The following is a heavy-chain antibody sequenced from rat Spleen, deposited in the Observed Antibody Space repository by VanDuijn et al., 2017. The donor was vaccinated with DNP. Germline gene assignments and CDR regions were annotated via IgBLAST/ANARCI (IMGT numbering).Heavy chain of an antibody. CDR1: GFTFNDYW. Sequence: EVQLVESGGGLVQPRRSLKLSCIASGFTFNDYWMTWIRQAPTKGLEWVAYISYDGGNTYYGDSVKGRFTISRDYARSTLYLQMDSLRTEDTATYYCATSSYFGYDYGFAYWGQGTLVTVSS. D-gene: IGHD1-7*01. V-gene: IGHV5-20*01. J-gene: IGHJ3*01. CDR2: ISYDGGNT. CDR3: ATSSYFGYDYGFAY.